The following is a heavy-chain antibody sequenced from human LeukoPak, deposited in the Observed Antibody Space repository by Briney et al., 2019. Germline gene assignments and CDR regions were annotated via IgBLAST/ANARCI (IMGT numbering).Heavy chain of an antibody. V-gene: IGHV4-39*07. Sequence: SETLSLTCTVSGGSISSSSYYWGWIRQPPGKGLEWIGSIYYSGSTYYNPSLKSRVTISVDRSKNQFSLKLSSVTAADTAVYYCARSPIVRGAFDIWGQGTMVTVSS. J-gene: IGHJ3*02. CDR2: IYYSGST. CDR1: GGSISSSSYY. CDR3: ARSPIVRGAFDI. D-gene: IGHD2/OR15-2a*01.